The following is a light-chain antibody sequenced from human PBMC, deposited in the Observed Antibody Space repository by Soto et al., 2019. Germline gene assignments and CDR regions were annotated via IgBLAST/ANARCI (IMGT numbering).Light chain of an antibody. V-gene: IGKV1-9*01. CDR1: QGIRSY. J-gene: IGKJ3*01. Sequence: DIQLTQSPSFLSASVGDRVTITCRASQGIRSYLAWYQQKPGKAPKLLIYAASTLQSGVPSRFSGSGSGTEFTLTISCLQPEDFATYYCQQLNSYLGAFGPGTKVDIK. CDR2: AAS. CDR3: QQLNSYLGA.